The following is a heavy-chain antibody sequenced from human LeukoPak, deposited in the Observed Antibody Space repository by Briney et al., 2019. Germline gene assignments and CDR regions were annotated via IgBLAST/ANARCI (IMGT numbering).Heavy chain of an antibody. J-gene: IGHJ3*02. CDR3: ARGFYYDSSGYPNAFDI. D-gene: IGHD3-22*01. Sequence: GGSLRLSCAASGFTFSTYAMHWVRQAPGRGLEWVAVILYDGSNQYYADSVKGRFTISRDNSRNTLYLQMNSLRAEDTAVYYCARGFYYDSSGYPNAFDIWGQGTMVTVSS. CDR2: ILYDGSNQ. V-gene: IGHV3-30*14. CDR1: GFTFSTYA.